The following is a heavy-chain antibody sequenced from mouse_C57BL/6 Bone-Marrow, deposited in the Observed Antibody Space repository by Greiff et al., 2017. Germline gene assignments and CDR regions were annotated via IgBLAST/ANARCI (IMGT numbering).Heavy chain of an antibody. J-gene: IGHJ4*01. CDR2: INPSTGGT. Sequence: VQLQQSGPELVKPGASVKISCKASGYSFTGYYMNWVKQSPEKSLEWIGEINPSTGGTTYNQKFKAKATLTVDKSSSTAYMQLKSLTSEDSAVXYCARPWDVYYAMDYWGQGTSVTVSS. CDR1: GYSFTGYY. CDR3: ARPWDVYYAMDY. D-gene: IGHD4-1*01. V-gene: IGHV1-42*01.